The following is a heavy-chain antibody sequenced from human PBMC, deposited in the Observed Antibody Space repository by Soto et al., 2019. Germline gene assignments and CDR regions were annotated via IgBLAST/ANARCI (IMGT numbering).Heavy chain of an antibody. CDR1: GGSISSSGYY. Sequence: QLQLQESGPGLVKPSETLSLTCTVSGGSISSSGYYWGWIRQPPGKGLEWIGSIYYSGSTYYNPSLTSRITISVDKSKNQFSLKLSSVTAADTAVYYCASPRYGDHNWFDPWGQGTLVTVSS. J-gene: IGHJ5*02. CDR2: IYYSGST. D-gene: IGHD4-17*01. CDR3: ASPRYGDHNWFDP. V-gene: IGHV4-39*01.